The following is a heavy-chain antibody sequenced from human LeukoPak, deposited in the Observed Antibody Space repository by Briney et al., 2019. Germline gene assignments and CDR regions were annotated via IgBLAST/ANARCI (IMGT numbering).Heavy chain of an antibody. Sequence: SETLSLTCTVSGYPISSGYYWGWIRQPPGKGLEWIGSIYHSGSTYYNPSLKSRVTISVDTSKNQFSLKLSSVTAADTAVYYCARGDGGYSYGQNPYFDYWGQGTLVTVSS. CDR2: IYHSGST. CDR3: ARGDGGYSYGQNPYFDY. CDR1: GYPISSGYY. V-gene: IGHV4-38-2*02. J-gene: IGHJ4*02. D-gene: IGHD5-18*01.